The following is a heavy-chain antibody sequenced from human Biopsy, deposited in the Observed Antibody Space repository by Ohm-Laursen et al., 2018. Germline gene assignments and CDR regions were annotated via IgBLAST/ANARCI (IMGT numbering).Heavy chain of an antibody. J-gene: IGHJ6*02. CDR3: AKDLHNYGMDV. V-gene: IGHV3-23*01. CDR1: GFTFSSHA. CDR2: ITGVGGVT. Sequence: SLRLSCAASGFTFSSHAMSWVRQAPGKGLEWVSVITGVGGVTYYADPVRGRFTISRDNAKNTLHLQMNSLRADDTAIYYCAKDLHNYGMDVWGQGTTVTVSS.